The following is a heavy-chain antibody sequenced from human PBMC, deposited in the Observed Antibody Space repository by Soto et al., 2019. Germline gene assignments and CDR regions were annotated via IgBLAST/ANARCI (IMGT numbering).Heavy chain of an antibody. D-gene: IGHD4-17*01. Sequence: QLQLQESGPGLVKPSETLSLTCTVTGGSISRSHNFWGWIRQPPGKGLELIGSIFYSGTTYNNPSXXXRXSLSVDTTKNQFSLKLNSVTAADPAVYYCARYYGDYKNYFDYWGQGTLVTVSS. V-gene: IGHV4-39*01. J-gene: IGHJ4*02. CDR1: GGSISRSHNF. CDR2: IFYSGTT. CDR3: ARYYGDYKNYFDY.